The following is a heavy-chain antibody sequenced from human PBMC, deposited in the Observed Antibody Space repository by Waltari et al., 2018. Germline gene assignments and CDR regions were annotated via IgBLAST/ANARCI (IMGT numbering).Heavy chain of an antibody. J-gene: IGHJ4*02. CDR3: AKKGATIVDY. D-gene: IGHD5-12*01. CDR1: GYSISRGYY. Sequence: QVQLQESGPGLVKPSETLSLTCAVPGYSISRGYYWGWIRQPPGKGLEWIGSIYHSGSTYYNPSLKSRVTISVDTSKNQFSLKLSSVTAADTVVYYCAKKGATIVDYWGQGTLVTVSS. CDR2: IYHSGST. V-gene: IGHV4-38-2*01.